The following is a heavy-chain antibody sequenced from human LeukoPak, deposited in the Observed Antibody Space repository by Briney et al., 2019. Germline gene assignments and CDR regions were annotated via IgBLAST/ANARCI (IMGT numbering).Heavy chain of an antibody. V-gene: IGHV4-39*01. CDR3: ASSIAVAGTDY. D-gene: IGHD6-19*01. CDR1: GGSISSSSYY. CDR2: IYYSGST. J-gene: IGHJ4*02. Sequence: SETLSLTCTVSGGSISSSSYYWGWIRQPPGKGRGWIGSIYYSGSTYYNPSLKSRVTISVDTSKNQFSLKLSSVTAADTAVCYCASSIAVAGTDYWGQGTLVTVSS.